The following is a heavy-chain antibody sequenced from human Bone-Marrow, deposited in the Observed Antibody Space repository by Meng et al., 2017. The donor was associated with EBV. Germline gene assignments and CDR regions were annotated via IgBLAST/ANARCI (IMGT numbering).Heavy chain of an antibody. CDR2: IFYSGST. J-gene: IGHJ4*02. CDR1: GGSVSSGDYD. CDR3: ARHGNWNGRAFDF. V-gene: IGHV4-61*08. Sequence: QVPLQALGPGLVRPSETLSLTCGVSGGSVSSGDYDWNWLRQPPGKGLEWVGSIFYSGSTNYNPSLKSRVSIALNASENQFSLQLSSVTAADSAVYYCARHGNWNGRAFDFWGQGTLVTVSS. D-gene: IGHD1-1*01.